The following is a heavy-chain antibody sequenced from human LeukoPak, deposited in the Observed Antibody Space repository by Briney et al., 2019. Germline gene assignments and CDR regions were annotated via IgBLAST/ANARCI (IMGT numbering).Heavy chain of an antibody. J-gene: IGHJ5*02. V-gene: IGHV3-30-3*01. CDR3: ARDGIPLGHTGGWFAP. D-gene: IGHD7-27*01. Sequence: GGSRRLSFAAFGSTFNINAMHWVRQAPGKGLGWVAVISLDGISKYYADSVKARITVSRDNSKNTLYLQMNSRRPEDTAVYYCARDGIPLGHTGGWFAPWGQGTLVTVSS. CDR2: ISLDGISK. CDR1: GSTFNINA.